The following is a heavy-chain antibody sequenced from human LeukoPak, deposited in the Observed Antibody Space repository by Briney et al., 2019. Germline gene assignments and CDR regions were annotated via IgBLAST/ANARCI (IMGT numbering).Heavy chain of an antibody. V-gene: IGHV3-74*01. CDR2: VNSDGTST. Sequence: GGSLRLSCAGSGFALGGYWMHWVRQAPGKGLVLVSRVNSDGTSTNYADSVKGRFTISIDNAKNTVFLQMDSLRAEDTAVYFCARADLYKYNSGSYYYYGMDVWGQGTTVTVSS. CDR1: GFALGGYW. D-gene: IGHD1-14*01. CDR3: ARADLYKYNSGSYYYYGMDV. J-gene: IGHJ6*02.